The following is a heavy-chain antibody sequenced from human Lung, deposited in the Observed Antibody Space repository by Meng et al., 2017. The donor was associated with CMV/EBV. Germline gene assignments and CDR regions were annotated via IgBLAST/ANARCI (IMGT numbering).Heavy chain of an antibody. CDR3: ARQGITIFGVDYYYYYGVDV. Sequence: GEXXTISCKGSGYSFTSYWIGWVRQMPGKGLEWMGIIYPGDSDTRYSPSFQGQVTISADKSISTAYLQWSSLKASDTAMYYCARQGITIFGVDYYYYYGVDVWXQGTTVTVSS. CDR1: GYSFTSYW. CDR2: IYPGDSDT. V-gene: IGHV5-51*01. J-gene: IGHJ6*02. D-gene: IGHD3-3*01.